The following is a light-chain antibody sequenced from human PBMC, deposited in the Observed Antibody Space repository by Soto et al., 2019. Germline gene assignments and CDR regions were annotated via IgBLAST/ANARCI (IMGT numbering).Light chain of an antibody. V-gene: IGKV3-20*01. Sequence: IVLTQSPGTLSLSPGERATLSCRASQSVSSSYLAWYQQKPGQAPRLLIYGASSRATGIPDRFSGSGSGTDFTLTISRLEPEEFAVYYCQQYGSSLLTFGGGTKVEIK. CDR1: QSVSSSY. J-gene: IGKJ4*01. CDR3: QQYGSSLLT. CDR2: GAS.